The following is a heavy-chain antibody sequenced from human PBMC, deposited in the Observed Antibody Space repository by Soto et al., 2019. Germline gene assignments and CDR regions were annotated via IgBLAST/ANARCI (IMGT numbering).Heavy chain of an antibody. J-gene: IGHJ4*02. CDR2: MSATSGNT. V-gene: IGHV3-23*04. CDR3: ARHVSTVTTD. Sequence: EVQLVESGGGLVQPGGSLRLSCAASGFTFINHAMSWVRQAPGKGLEWVSAMSATSGNTYYADSVKGRFTISRDNSKNTLCLQLHSLRPEDTAMYYCARHVSTVTTDWGQGTLVTASS. CDR1: GFTFINHA. D-gene: IGHD4-17*01.